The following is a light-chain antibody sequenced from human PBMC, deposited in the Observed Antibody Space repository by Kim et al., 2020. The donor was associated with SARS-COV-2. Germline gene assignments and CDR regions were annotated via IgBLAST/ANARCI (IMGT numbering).Light chain of an antibody. CDR1: SRDVGRYNY. J-gene: IGLJ3*02. V-gene: IGLV2-8*01. CDR2: EVS. Sequence: GQSVTISGTGTSRDVGRYNYVSWYQQHPGKAPKLMIYEVSKRPSGVPDRFSGSKSGNTASLTVSGLQAEDEADYYCSSYAGSNNLVFGGGTQLTVL. CDR3: SSYAGSNNLV.